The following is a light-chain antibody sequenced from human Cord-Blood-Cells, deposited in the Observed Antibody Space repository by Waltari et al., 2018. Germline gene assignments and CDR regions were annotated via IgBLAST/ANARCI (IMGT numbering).Light chain of an antibody. CDR2: EVS. V-gene: IGLV2-14*01. Sequence: QSALTQPASASGSPGQSITISCTGTSSDVGGYNYVSWYQQHPGKAPKLIIYEVSHRPSGVSNRFSGSKSGNTASLTISGLQAEDEADYYCSSYTSSSTVFGGGTKLTVL. J-gene: IGLJ2*01. CDR1: SSDVGGYNY. CDR3: SSYTSSSTV.